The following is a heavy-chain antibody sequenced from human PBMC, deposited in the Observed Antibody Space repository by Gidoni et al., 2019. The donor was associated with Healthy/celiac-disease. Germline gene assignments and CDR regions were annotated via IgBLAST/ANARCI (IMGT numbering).Heavy chain of an antibody. D-gene: IGHD6-19*01. V-gene: IGHV1-2*02. CDR1: GYTFTGYY. J-gene: IGHJ4*02. Sequence: AEDKKPGASVKVSCKASGYTFTGYYMHWVRQAPGQGLEWMGWINPNSGGTNYAQKFQGRVTMTRDTSISTADMELSRLRSDDTAVYYCARAGYSSGLLSYRKFDYWGQGTLVTVSS. CDR2: INPNSGGT. CDR3: ARAGYSSGLLSYRKFDY.